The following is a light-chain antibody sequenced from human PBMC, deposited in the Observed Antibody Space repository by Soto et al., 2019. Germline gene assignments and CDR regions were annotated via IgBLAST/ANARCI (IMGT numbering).Light chain of an antibody. V-gene: IGLV2-14*01. CDR2: DVN. J-gene: IGLJ1*01. CDR1: NTDLGVYGY. CDR3: FSKISGFVYG. Sequence: QSVLAQPASVSGSFGQSITISCSGPNTDLGVYGYVSWYQHHPGKAPKLLICDVNNRPSGISDRFSGSKSGDTASLTISGLQAEDEADYFCFSKISGFVYGFGTGTKVTVL.